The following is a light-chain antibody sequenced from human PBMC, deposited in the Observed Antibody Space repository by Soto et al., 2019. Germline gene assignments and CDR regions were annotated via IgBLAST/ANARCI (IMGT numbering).Light chain of an antibody. CDR2: EGS. CDR3: SSYAGSMTWV. J-gene: IGLJ3*02. V-gene: IGLV2-23*01. CDR1: GSDVGSFDL. Sequence: QSELTQPASVSGSPEQSITISCTGPGSDVGSFDLVSWYQQHPGKAPKLIIFEGSKRPSGVSNRFSGSKSDNRASLTISGLQAEDEADYYCSSYAGSMTWVFGGGTKLTVL.